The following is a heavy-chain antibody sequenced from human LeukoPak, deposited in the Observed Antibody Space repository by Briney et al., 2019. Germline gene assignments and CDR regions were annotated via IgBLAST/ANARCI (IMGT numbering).Heavy chain of an antibody. Sequence: GGSLRLSCAASGFTLSNYAMTWVRQAPGKGLEWVGHMKTKTAGGTTEYAAHVKGRITISKDDSKNMLYMQMNSLKTEDAAVYYCTTWTSHWGQGTLVTVSS. CDR2: MKTKTAGGTT. V-gene: IGHV3-15*01. CDR1: GFTLSNYA. J-gene: IGHJ4*02. CDR3: TTWTSH. D-gene: IGHD3/OR15-3a*01.